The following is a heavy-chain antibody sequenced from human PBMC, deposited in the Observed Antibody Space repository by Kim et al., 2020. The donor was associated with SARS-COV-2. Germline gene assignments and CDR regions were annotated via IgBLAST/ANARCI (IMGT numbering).Heavy chain of an antibody. V-gene: IGHV3-49*03. CDR3: TRPYYYGSGSYQSPSFFDY. CDR1: GFTFGDYA. D-gene: IGHD3-10*01. CDR2: IRSKAYGGTT. J-gene: IGHJ4*02. Sequence: GGSLRLSCTASGFTFGDYAMSWFRQAPGKGLEWVGFIRSKAYGGTTEYAASVKGRFTISRDDSKSIAYLQMNSLKTEDTAVYYCTRPYYYGSGSYQSPSFFDYWGQGTLVTVSS.